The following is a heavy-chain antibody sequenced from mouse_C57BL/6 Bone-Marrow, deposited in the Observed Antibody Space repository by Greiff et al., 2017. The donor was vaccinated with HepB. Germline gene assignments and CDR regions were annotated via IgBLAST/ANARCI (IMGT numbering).Heavy chain of an antibody. Sequence: VQLQQSGAELVRPGASVKLSCTASGFNIKDDYMHWVKQRPEQGLEWIGWIDPENGDTEYASKFQGKATITADTSSNTAYLQLSSLTSEDTAIYYCTSITTVVDFDDWGQGTTLTVSS. CDR2: IDPENGDT. V-gene: IGHV14-4*01. J-gene: IGHJ2*01. CDR1: GFNIKDDY. D-gene: IGHD1-1*01. CDR3: TSITTVVDFDD.